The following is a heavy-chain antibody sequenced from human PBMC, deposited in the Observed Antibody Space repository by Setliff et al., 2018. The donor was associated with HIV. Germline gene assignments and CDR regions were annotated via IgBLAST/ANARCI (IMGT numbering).Heavy chain of an antibody. CDR3: AREIPFRGNRHMWDYYGMDV. V-gene: IGHV4-30-4*08. CDR1: GGSISSGDYS. Sequence: TVSGGSISSGDYSWNWMRQTPGKGLEWIGYIYHSGITSYNPSLKSRFIMLIDTSQNQFSLKVNSVTAAGTAVYYCAREIPFRGNRHMWDYYGMDVWGQGTTVTVSS. CDR2: IYHSGIT. D-gene: IGHD3-10*01. J-gene: IGHJ6*02.